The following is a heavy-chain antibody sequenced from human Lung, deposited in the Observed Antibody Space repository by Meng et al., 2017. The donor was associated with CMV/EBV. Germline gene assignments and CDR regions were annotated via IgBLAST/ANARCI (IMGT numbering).Heavy chain of an antibody. CDR1: EFTLSPYA. CDR3: ARAGDIVEVSDPLRQNYYYYGMDL. J-gene: IGHJ6*02. Sequence: SXTASEFTLSPYALHWVRQAPGKGLEWVALISFDGRTKYNTDSVKGRFTISRDSSKNTVYLHINSLRGEDTAVYYCARAGDIVEVSDPLRQNYYYYGMDLWGQGXTVTVSS. CDR2: ISFDGRTK. V-gene: IGHV3-30*04. D-gene: IGHD2-15*01.